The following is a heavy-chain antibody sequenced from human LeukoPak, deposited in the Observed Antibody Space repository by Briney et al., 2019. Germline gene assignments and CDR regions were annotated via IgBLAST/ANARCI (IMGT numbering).Heavy chain of an antibody. D-gene: IGHD3-3*01. J-gene: IGHJ5*02. V-gene: IGHV3-9*01. CDR3: AREVGAKRFLEWFSSNWFDP. Sequence: GGSLRLSCAASGFTFDDYAMHWVRQAPGKGLEWVSGINWNSGSIGYADSVKGRFTISRDNAKNSLYLQMDSLRPEGAALYYCAREVGAKRFLEWFSSNWFDPWGQGTLVTVSS. CDR1: GFTFDDYA. CDR2: INWNSGSI.